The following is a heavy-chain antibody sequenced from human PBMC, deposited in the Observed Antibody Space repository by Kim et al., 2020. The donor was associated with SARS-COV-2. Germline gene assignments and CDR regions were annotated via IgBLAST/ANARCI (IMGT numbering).Heavy chain of an antibody. CDR1: GFTFSSYW. CDR3: ARDRGIVATIVYYYYYYGIDV. J-gene: IGHJ6*02. Sequence: GGSLRLSCAASGFTFSSYWMHWVRQAPGKGLVWVSRINSDGSSTSYADSVKGRFTISRDNAKNTLYLQMNSLRAEDTAVYYCARDRGIVATIVYYYYYYGIDVWGQGTTVTVSS. D-gene: IGHD5-12*01. CDR2: INSDGSST. V-gene: IGHV3-74*01.